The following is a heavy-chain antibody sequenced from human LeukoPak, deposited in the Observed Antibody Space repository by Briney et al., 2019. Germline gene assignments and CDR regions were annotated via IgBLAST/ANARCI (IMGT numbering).Heavy chain of an antibody. CDR3: VVSIGWPAY. D-gene: IGHD6-19*01. CDR2: IDNDGNT. J-gene: IGHJ4*02. Sequence: PGGSLRLSCAASGLSFNNCWMHWVRQAPGKGLEWVSRIDNDGNTKYADSVKGRFTISRDNAKNTLYLQMNSLRADDTAVYYCVVSIGWPAYWGQGPLVTVSS. CDR1: GLSFNNCW. V-gene: IGHV3-74*03.